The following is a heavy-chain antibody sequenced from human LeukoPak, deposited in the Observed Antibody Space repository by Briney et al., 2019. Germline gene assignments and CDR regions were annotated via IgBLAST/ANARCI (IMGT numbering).Heavy chain of an antibody. CDR2: IIPIFGTA. CDR1: GYTFTSNY. D-gene: IGHD6-19*01. J-gene: IGHJ4*02. V-gene: IGHV1-69*06. Sequence: GASVKVSCKASGYTFTSNYMHWLRQAPGQGLEWMGGIIPIFGTANYAQKFQGRVTITADKSTSTAYMELSSLRSEDTAVYYCARATVAGHFDYWGQGTLVTVSS. CDR3: ARATVAGHFDY.